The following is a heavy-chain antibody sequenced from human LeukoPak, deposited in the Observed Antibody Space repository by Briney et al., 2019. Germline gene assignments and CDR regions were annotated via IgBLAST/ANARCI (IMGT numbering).Heavy chain of an antibody. CDR2: IYSGGST. J-gene: IGHJ1*01. D-gene: IGHD2-21*01. V-gene: IGHV3-53*01. Sequence: GGSLRLSCAASGFTVGTNSMSWVRQAPGKGLEWVSVIYSGGSTYYADSVNGRFTISRDNSRNTLFLQMNSLRAEDTALYYCASAREYCGSAECYEYFQHWGQGTLVTVSS. CDR1: GFTVGTNS. CDR3: ASAREYCGSAECYEYFQH.